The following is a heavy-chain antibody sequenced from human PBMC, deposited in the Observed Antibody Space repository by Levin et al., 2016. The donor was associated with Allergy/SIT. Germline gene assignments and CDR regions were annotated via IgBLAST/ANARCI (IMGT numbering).Heavy chain of an antibody. Sequence: SETLSLTCTVSGGSISSSAYYWGWIRQPPGKGLEWIGSIYYGGSTYYNPSLKSRVTISVDTSKNQFSLKLSSVTAADTAVYSCARQVKECSRISCYTGYFDYWGQGALVTVSS. D-gene: IGHD2-2*02. CDR1: GGSISSSAYY. J-gene: IGHJ4*02. V-gene: IGHV4-39*01. CDR3: ARQVKECSRISCYTGYFDY. CDR2: IYYGGST.